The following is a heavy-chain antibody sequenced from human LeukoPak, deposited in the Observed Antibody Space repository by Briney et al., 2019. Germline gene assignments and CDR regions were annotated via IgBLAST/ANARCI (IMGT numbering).Heavy chain of an antibody. D-gene: IGHD2-2*01. V-gene: IGHV3-33*06. CDR1: GFTFSKYG. CDR3: AKGSVVPAANALGY. CDR2: IWLDGSQE. J-gene: IGHJ4*02. Sequence: PGTSLRLSCAPSGFTFSKYGMHWVRQAPGKGLEWVAIIWLDGSQEYYAESVKGRFTISRDNSKNKLYLQMNSLRAEDTAVYYCAKGSVVPAANALGYWGQGTLVTVSS.